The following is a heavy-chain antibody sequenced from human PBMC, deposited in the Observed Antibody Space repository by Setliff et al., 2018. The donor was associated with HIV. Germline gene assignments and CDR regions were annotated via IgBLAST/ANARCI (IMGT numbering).Heavy chain of an antibody. CDR1: GYSFTTYW. Sequence: GESLTISCKGSGYSFTTYWIGWVRQMPGKGLEWMGIIYPYDSDTRYSPSFQGQVTISADKSISTAYVQWSGLKASDTAMYFCVRHITNPRWAYFDYWGQGTPVTVSS. CDR2: IYPYDSDT. V-gene: IGHV5-51*01. D-gene: IGHD1-20*01. J-gene: IGHJ4*02. CDR3: VRHITNPRWAYFDY.